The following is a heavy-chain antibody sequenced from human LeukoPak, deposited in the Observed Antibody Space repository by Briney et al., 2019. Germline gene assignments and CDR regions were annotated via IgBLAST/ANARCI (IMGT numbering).Heavy chain of an antibody. J-gene: IGHJ5*02. D-gene: IGHD6-13*01. CDR2: IYTSGST. V-gene: IGHV4-61*02. CDR1: GGSISSGSYY. CDR3: ARDKSGYSSSRFYNWFDP. Sequence: SQTLSLTCTVSGGSISSGSYYWSWIRQPAGKGLEWIGRIYTSGSTNYNPSLKSRVTISVDTSKNQFSLKLSSVTAADTAVYYCARDKSGYSSSRFYNWFDPWGQGTLVTVSS.